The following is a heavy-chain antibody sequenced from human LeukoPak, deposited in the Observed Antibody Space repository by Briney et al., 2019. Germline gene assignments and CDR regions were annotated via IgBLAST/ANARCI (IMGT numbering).Heavy chain of an antibody. CDR2: FDPEDGET. D-gene: IGHD6-19*01. Sequence: ASVKVSCKASGYALTELSMHWVRQAPGKGLEWMGGFDPEDGETIYAQKFQGRVTMTEDTSTDTAYMELSSLRSEDTAVYYCATDSSLYNIAVAAFDYWGQGTLVTVSS. CDR3: ATDSSLYNIAVAAFDY. V-gene: IGHV1-24*01. CDR1: GYALTELS. J-gene: IGHJ4*02.